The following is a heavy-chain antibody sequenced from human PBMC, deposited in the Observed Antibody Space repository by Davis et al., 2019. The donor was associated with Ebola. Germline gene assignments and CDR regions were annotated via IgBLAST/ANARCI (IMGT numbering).Heavy chain of an antibody. D-gene: IGHD6-6*01. CDR3: ASFEYSSSFLVPTDYGMDV. J-gene: IGHJ6*04. Sequence: AASVKVSCKASGGTFSSYAISWVRQAPGQGLEWMGGIIPIFGTANYAQKFQGRVTITADESTSTAYMEVGSLRSDDTAVYYCASFEYSSSFLVPTDYGMDVWGKGTTVTVSS. CDR1: GGTFSSYA. V-gene: IGHV1-69*13. CDR2: IIPIFGTA.